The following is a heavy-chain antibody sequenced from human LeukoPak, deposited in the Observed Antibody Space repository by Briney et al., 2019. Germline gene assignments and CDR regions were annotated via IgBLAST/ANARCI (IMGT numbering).Heavy chain of an antibody. CDR2: IYYSGST. CDR1: GGSISSYY. J-gene: IGHJ4*02. V-gene: IGHV4-59*01. CDR3: ARDIRQQWAQYFDY. D-gene: IGHD6-19*01. Sequence: PSETLSLTCTVSGGSISSYYWSWIRQPPGKGLEWIGYIYYSGSTNYNPSLKSRVTISVDTSKNQFSLKLSSVTAADTAVYYCARDIRQQWAQYFDYWGQGTLVTVSS.